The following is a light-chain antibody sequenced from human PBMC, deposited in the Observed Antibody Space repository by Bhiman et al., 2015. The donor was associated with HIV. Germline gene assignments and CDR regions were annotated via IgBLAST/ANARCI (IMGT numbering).Light chain of an antibody. CDR1: SSDVGGYNY. J-gene: IGLJ1*01. V-gene: IGLV2-14*03. CDR3: SSPSHV. CDR2: DVS. Sequence: QSALTQPASVSGSPGQSITISCTGTSSDVGGYNYVSWYQQYPGKAPKVMIYDVSKRPSGVSNRFSGSKSGNTASLTISGLQAEDEADYTSSSPSHVFGTGTKVTVL.